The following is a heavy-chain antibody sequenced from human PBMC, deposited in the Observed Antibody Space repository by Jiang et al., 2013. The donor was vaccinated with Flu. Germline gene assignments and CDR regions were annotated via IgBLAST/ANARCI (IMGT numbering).Heavy chain of an antibody. CDR1: GFTFSSYA. CDR3: AKDFPLSLAHPSGYYYWENGYFDY. V-gene: IGHV3-23*04. Sequence: VQLVESGGGLVQPGGSLRLSCAASGFTFSSYAMSWVRQAPGKGLEWVSAISGSGGSTYYADSVKGRFTISRDNSKNTLYLQMNSLRAEDTAVYYCAKDFPLSLAHPSGYYYWENGYFDYWGQGTLVTV. J-gene: IGHJ4*02. D-gene: IGHD3-22*01. CDR2: ISGSGGST.